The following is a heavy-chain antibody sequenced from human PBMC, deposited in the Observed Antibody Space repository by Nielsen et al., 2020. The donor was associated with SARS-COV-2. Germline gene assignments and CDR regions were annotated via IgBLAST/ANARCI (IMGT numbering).Heavy chain of an antibody. V-gene: IGHV1-18*01. CDR2: ISGYNGDT. Sequence: ASVKVSCKASGYSFTRNGISWVRQAPGQGLEWMGWISGYNGDTNYEQRFQGRVTMTADTSTSTAYMELRSLKSGDTAVYYCARDALRYFDWFFVDSFDLWGQGTMVTVS. CDR3: ARDALRYFDWFFVDSFDL. J-gene: IGHJ3*01. D-gene: IGHD3-9*01. CDR1: GYSFTRNG.